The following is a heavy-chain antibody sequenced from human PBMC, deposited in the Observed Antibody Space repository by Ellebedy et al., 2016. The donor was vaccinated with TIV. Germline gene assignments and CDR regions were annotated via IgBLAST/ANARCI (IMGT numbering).Heavy chain of an antibody. CDR2: IYYTGST. CDR1: GASIDNYHSFSTYY. Sequence: MPGGSLRLSCTVSGASIDNYHSFSTYYWSWIRQPPGKGLEWVGYIYYTGSTNYNSSLQSRLTISVDSSKNQFSMSLNSVTAADTAVYFCARTRGSGWIDSWGQGTLVTVSS. V-gene: IGHV4-59*01. CDR3: ARTRGSGWIDS. D-gene: IGHD6-19*01. J-gene: IGHJ4*02.